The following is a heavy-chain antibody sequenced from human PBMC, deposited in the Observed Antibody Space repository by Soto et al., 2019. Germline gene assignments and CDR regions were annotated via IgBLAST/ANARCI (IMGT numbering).Heavy chain of an antibody. Sequence: GGSLRLSCAASGFTVSSNYMSWVRQAPGKGLEWVSVIYSGGSTYYADSVKGRFTISRHNSKNTLYLQMNSLRAEDTAVYYCARYRSYRPDYYMDVWGKGTTVTVSS. CDR2: IYSGGST. CDR3: ARYRSYRPDYYMDV. J-gene: IGHJ6*03. V-gene: IGHV3-53*04. D-gene: IGHD3-16*02. CDR1: GFTVSSNY.